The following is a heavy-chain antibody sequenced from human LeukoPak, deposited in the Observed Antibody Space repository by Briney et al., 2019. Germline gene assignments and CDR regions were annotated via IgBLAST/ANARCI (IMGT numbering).Heavy chain of an antibody. V-gene: IGHV3-30*04. Sequence: GGSLRLSCAASGFTFSSYAMHWVRQAPGKGLEWVAVISYDGSNKYYADSVKGRFTISRDNSKNTLYLQMNSLRAEDTAVYYCARFLVGASYYYYGMDVWGQGTTVTVSS. CDR3: ARFLVGASYYYYGMDV. D-gene: IGHD1-26*01. CDR2: ISYDGSNK. CDR1: GFTFSSYA. J-gene: IGHJ6*02.